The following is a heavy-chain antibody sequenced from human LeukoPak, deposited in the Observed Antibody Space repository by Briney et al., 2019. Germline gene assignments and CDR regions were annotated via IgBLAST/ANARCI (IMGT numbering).Heavy chain of an antibody. Sequence: PGGSLRLSCAASGFIFSVYAIHWVRQTPGKGLEWVAVISYDEKNQYYADSVKGRFTISRDNSKNTLYLQMNSLRAEDTAVYYCARDSPYHDYWGQGSLVTVSS. CDR3: ARDSPYHDY. D-gene: IGHD3-16*01. J-gene: IGHJ4*02. V-gene: IGHV3-30*04. CDR1: GFIFSVYA. CDR2: ISYDEKNQ.